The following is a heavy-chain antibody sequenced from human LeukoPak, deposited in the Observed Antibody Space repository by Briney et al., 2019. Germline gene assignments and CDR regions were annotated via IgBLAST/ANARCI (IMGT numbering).Heavy chain of an antibody. J-gene: IGHJ5*02. D-gene: IGHD3-16*02. CDR1: GGSFSGYY. CDR3: ARASYDYVWGSYRHNWFDP. Sequence: SETLSLTCAVHGGSFSGYYWSWIRQPPGKGLEWIGEINHSGSTYYNPSLKSRVTISVDTSKNQFSLKLSSVTAADTAVYYCARASYDYVWGSYRHNWFDPWGQGTLVTVSS. CDR2: INHSGST. V-gene: IGHV4-34*01.